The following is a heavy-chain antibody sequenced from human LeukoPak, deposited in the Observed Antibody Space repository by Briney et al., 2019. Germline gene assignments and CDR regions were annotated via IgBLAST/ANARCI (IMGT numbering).Heavy chain of an antibody. D-gene: IGHD3-9*01. Sequence: PSETLSLTCTVSGGSISDYYWSWIRQPPGKGLEWIASIYYTGSGSAKYNPSLKSRVSILVDTSQNQFSLKLTSVTAADTAVYYCARVSSWDYDMLTGSNNLCYFDYWGQGTLVTISS. CDR2: IYYTGSGSA. CDR3: ARVSSWDYDMLTGSNNLCYFDY. J-gene: IGHJ4*02. V-gene: IGHV4-59*01. CDR1: GGSISDYY.